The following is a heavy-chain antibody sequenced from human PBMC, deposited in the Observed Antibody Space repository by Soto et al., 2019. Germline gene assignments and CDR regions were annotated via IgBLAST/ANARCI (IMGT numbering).Heavy chain of an antibody. V-gene: IGHV3-23*01. CDR1: GFTFSSYA. Sequence: GGSLRLSCAASGFTFSSYAMSWVRQAPGKGLEWVSAISGSGGSTYYADSVKGRFTISRDNSKNTLYLQMNSLRAEDTAVYYCAIHLFYYGSGSYEYYFDYWGQGTLVTVSS. CDR2: ISGSGGST. D-gene: IGHD3-10*01. CDR3: AIHLFYYGSGSYEYYFDY. J-gene: IGHJ4*02.